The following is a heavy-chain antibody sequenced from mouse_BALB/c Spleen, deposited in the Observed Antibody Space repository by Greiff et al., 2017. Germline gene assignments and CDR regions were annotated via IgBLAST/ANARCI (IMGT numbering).Heavy chain of an antibody. CDR1: GFTFSSFG. Sequence: EVQVVESGGGLVQPGGSRKLSCAASGFTFSSFGMHWVRQAPEKGLEWVAYISSGSSTIYYADTVKGRFTISRDNPKNTLFLQMTSLRSEDTAMYYCARSYYYGSSYVDYWGQGTTLTVSS. V-gene: IGHV5-17*02. CDR3: ARSYYYGSSYVDY. CDR2: ISSGSSTI. J-gene: IGHJ2*01. D-gene: IGHD1-1*01.